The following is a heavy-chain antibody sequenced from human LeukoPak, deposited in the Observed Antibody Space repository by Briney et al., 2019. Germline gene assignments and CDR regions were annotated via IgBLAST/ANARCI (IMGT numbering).Heavy chain of an antibody. Sequence: QPGGSLSLSCAASGFVFSASYISWVRKAPGKGLEWVATIKPDGSEKYHVDSVSGRFTISRDNTNDSLFLQMNSLRVDDTAVYYCVRGGTYWTVSWGQGTLVNVS. CDR3: VRGGTYWTVS. CDR1: GFVFSASY. CDR2: IKPDGSEK. J-gene: IGHJ5*01. V-gene: IGHV3-7*01.